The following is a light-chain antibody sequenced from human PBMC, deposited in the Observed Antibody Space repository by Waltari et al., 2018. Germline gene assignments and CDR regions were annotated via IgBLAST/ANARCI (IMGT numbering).Light chain of an antibody. CDR1: QSISNY. CDR3: QQSFRTPHT. J-gene: IGKJ1*01. V-gene: IGKV1-39*01. Sequence: DIQMTQSPSSLSASVGDRVTITCRASQSISNYLNRYQQKSGKAPKLLMHAASSLQSGVPSRFSGSGSGTDFTLTISSLQPEDFATYYCQQSFRTPHTFGQGTKVEIK. CDR2: AAS.